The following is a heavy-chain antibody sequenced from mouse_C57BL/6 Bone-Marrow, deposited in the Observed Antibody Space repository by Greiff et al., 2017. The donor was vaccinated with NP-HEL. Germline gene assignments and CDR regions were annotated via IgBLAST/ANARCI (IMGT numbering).Heavy chain of an antibody. J-gene: IGHJ3*01. Sequence: VQLKQSGPVLVKPGASVKMSCKASGYTFTDYYMNWVKQSHGKSLEWIGVINPYNGGTSYNQKFKGKATLTVDKSSSTAYMELNSLTSEDSAVYYCARTYYSNYAFSYWGQGTLVTVSA. CDR3: ARTYYSNYAFSY. CDR1: GYTFTDYY. CDR2: INPYNGGT. D-gene: IGHD2-5*01. V-gene: IGHV1-19*01.